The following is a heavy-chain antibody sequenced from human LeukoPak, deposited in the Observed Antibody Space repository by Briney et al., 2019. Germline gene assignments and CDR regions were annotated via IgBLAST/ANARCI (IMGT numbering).Heavy chain of an antibody. CDR3: ERDYGDYYFDY. J-gene: IGHJ4*02. CDR2: IYYSGST. V-gene: IGHV4-39*02. D-gene: IGHD4-17*01. Sequence: SETLSLTCTVSGGSISSSSYYWGWIRQPPGKGLEWIGSIYYSGSTYYNPSLKSRVTISVDTSRNQFSLKLSSVTAADAAVYYCERDYGDYYFDYWGQGTLVIVSA. CDR1: GGSISSSSYY.